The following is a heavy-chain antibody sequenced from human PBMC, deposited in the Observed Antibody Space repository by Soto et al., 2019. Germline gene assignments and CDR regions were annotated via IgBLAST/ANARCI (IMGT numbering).Heavy chain of an antibody. J-gene: IGHJ4*02. V-gene: IGHV3-7*01. CDR2: MHRDGSEK. Sequence: EVQLVESGGGLVQPGGSLRLSCAASGFTFSSYWMTWARQAPGKGLEWVASMHRDGSEKRYVDSVEGRFTISRDNAKNSLFLQRHSLSPDDTAVYYCGRDAGRRFDYWGQGSLVTVSS. CDR3: GRDAGRRFDY. CDR1: GFTFSSYW. D-gene: IGHD6-13*01.